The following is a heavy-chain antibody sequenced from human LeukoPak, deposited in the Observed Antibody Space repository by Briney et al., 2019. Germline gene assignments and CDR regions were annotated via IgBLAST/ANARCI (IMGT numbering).Heavy chain of an antibody. CDR1: GFMFTSYG. CDR3: AKEGAYPIITYDS. V-gene: IGHV3-7*01. J-gene: IGHJ5*01. D-gene: IGHD3-10*01. CDR2: IKRDGNEK. Sequence: GGSLRLSCAASGFMFTSYGMNWVRQAPGKGLEWVANIKRDGNEKNYVDSVKGRFSISRDNAKNSLYLQMDSLRAEDTAVYYCAKEGAYPIITYDSWGQGALVTVSS.